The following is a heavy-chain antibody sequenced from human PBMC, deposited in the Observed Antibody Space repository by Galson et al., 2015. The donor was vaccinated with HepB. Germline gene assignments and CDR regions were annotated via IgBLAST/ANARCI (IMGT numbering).Heavy chain of an antibody. D-gene: IGHD3-3*01. V-gene: IGHV3-30-3*01. Sequence: SLRLSCAASGFTFSSYAMHWVRQAPGKGLEWVAVISYDGSNKYYADSVKGRFTISRDNSKNTLYLQMNSLRAEDTAVYYCARDGRLWSGYYDGPVPRRNFDYWGQGTLVTVSS. CDR3: ARDGRLWSGYYDGPVPRRNFDY. CDR1: GFTFSSYA. J-gene: IGHJ4*02. CDR2: ISYDGSNK.